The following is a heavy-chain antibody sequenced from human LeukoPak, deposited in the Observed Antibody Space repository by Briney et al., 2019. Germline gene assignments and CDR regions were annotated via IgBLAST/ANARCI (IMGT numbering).Heavy chain of an antibody. D-gene: IGHD3-3*01. Sequence: ASVKVSCKASGYTFTSYAMHWVRQAPGQRLEWMGWINAGNGNTKYSQKFQGRVTITRDTSASTAYMELSSLRSEDTAVYYCAITEREWLLDAYYYYGMDVWGQGTTVTVSS. CDR3: AITEREWLLDAYYYYGMDV. V-gene: IGHV1-3*01. CDR2: INAGNGNT. CDR1: GYTFTSYA. J-gene: IGHJ6*02.